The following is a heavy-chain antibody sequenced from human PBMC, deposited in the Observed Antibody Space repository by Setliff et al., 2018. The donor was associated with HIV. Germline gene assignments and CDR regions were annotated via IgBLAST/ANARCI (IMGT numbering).Heavy chain of an antibody. CDR3: ARASTRIGYDSSGYPFDY. J-gene: IGHJ4*02. V-gene: IGHV4-39*07. CDR1: GGSISSSSYY. D-gene: IGHD3-22*01. CDR2: IYYSGST. Sequence: PSETLSLTCTVSGGSISSSSYYWGWIRQPPGKGMEWIGRIYYSGSTYYNPSLKSRVTISVDTSKNQFSLKLSSVTAADTAVYYCARASTRIGYDSSGYPFDYWGQGTLVTVSS.